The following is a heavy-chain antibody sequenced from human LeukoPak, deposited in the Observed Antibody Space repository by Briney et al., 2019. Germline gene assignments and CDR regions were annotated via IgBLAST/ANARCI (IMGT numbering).Heavy chain of an antibody. V-gene: IGHV1-8*03. D-gene: IGHD4-23*01. CDR3: ARGPRAGGTPAVWFDP. J-gene: IGHJ5*02. Sequence: ASVKVSCKAPGYTFTSYDINWVRQATGQGLEWMGWMNPNSGNTGYAQKFQGRVTITRYTSISTAYMELSSLRSEDTAVYYCARGPRAGGTPAVWFDPWGQGTLVTVSS. CDR1: GYTFTSYD. CDR2: MNPNSGNT.